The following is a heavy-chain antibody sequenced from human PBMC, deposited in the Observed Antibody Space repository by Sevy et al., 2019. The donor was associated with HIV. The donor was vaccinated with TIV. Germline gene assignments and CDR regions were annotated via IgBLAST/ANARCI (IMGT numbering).Heavy chain of an antibody. V-gene: IGHV3-11*01. Sequence: GGSLRLSCAASGFTFSDYYMSWIRQAPGKGLEWVSYISSSGSTIYYADSVKGRFTISRDNAKNSLYLQMNSLRAEDPAVYYCARDCSSTSCPVTFDYWGQGTLVTVSS. D-gene: IGHD2-2*01. J-gene: IGHJ4*02. CDR2: ISSSGSTI. CDR1: GFTFSDYY. CDR3: ARDCSSTSCPVTFDY.